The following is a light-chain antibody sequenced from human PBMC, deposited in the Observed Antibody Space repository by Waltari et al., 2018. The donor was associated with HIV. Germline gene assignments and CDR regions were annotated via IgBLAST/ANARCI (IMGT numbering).Light chain of an antibody. CDR1: QSISNS. V-gene: IGKV1-5*03. CDR3: QQCSSHPIT. J-gene: IGKJ4*01. CDR2: LAS. Sequence: DIQMTQSPSTLSASVGDRVTITCRASQSISNSLAWYQQKPGKAPKVLLFLASSLAYGVSSRFSGSGSGTEFTLSIDDLQPDDLATYCCQQCSSHPITFGGGTKVEIK.